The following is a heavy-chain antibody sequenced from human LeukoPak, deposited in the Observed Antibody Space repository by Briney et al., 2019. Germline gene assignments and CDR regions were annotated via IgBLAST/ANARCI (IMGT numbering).Heavy chain of an antibody. CDR3: ARNSIGCCSGANCYSSWYFDL. Sequence: GGSLRLSCAASGFTFRNYAMSWVRQAPGKGLEWVSSINDGGSNTYYADSVKGRFTISRDNSKNTLYVQMNSLRAEDTAVYYCARNSIGCCSGANCYSSWYFDLWGRGNLVTVSS. CDR1: GFTFRNYA. J-gene: IGHJ2*01. CDR2: INDGGSNT. V-gene: IGHV3-23*01. D-gene: IGHD2-15*01.